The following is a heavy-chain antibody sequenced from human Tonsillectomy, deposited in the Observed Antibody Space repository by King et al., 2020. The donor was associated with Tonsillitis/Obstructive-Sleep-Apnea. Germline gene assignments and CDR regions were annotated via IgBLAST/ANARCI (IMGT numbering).Heavy chain of an antibody. D-gene: IGHD5-12*01. CDR1: GGSFSGYY. J-gene: IGHJ4*02. CDR2: INHIGST. Sequence: VQLQQWGAGLVKPSETLSLTCAIYGGSFSGYYWSWIRQPPGKGLEWLGEINHIGSTNYNPSLKSRVTLSVDTSKNQFSLKLSTVAAADTAVYYCASGPSIVATGFDYWGQGTLVTVSS. CDR3: ASGPSIVATGFDY. V-gene: IGHV4-34*01.